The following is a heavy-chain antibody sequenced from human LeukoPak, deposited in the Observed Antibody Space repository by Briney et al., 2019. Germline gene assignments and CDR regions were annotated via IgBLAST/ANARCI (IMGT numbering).Heavy chain of an antibody. D-gene: IGHD6-13*01. CDR1: GFTFSSYA. CDR3: AKEFWAAALNFDY. CDR2: ISYDGSNK. J-gene: IGHJ4*02. Sequence: GGSLRLSCAASGFTFSSYAMHWVRQAPGKGLEWVAVISYDGSNKYYADSVKGRFTISRDNSKNTLYLQMNSLRAEDTAVYYCAKEFWAAALNFDYWGQGTLVTVSS. V-gene: IGHV3-30-3*01.